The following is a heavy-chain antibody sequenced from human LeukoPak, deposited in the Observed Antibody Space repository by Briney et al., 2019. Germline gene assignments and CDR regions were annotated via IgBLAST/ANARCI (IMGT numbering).Heavy chain of an antibody. CDR1: GYSFISYW. D-gene: IGHD2-21*01. V-gene: IGHV5-51*01. Sequence: GESLKISCKGSGYSFISYWIGWVRQMPGKGLELMGIIYPGDSDTRYSPSFQGQVTISADKSISTAYLHWSSLKASDTAMYYCVRRGDGYSDAFDIWGQGTMVTVSS. CDR3: VRRGDGYSDAFDI. CDR2: IYPGDSDT. J-gene: IGHJ3*02.